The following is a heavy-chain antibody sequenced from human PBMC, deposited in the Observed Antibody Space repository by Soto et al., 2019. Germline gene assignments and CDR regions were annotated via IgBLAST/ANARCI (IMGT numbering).Heavy chain of an antibody. Sequence: GGSLRLSCAASGFTFSSYAMSWVRQAPGKGLEWVSAISGSGGSTYYADSVKGRFTISRDNSKNTLYLQMNSLRAEDTAVYYCAKHRRRERLGGSGAFDIWGQGTMVTVSS. CDR3: AKHRRRERLGGSGAFDI. CDR2: ISGSGGST. J-gene: IGHJ3*02. CDR1: GFTFSSYA. D-gene: IGHD1-1*01. V-gene: IGHV3-23*01.